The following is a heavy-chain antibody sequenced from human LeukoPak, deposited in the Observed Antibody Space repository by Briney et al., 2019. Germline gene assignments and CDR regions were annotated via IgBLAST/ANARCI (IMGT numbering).Heavy chain of an antibody. CDR2: INAGNGNT. V-gene: IGHV1-3*01. Sequence: ASVKVSCKASGYTFTSYAMHWVRQAPGQRLEWMGWINAGNGNTKYSQKFQGRVTITRNTSASTAYMELSSLRSEDTAVYYCASAYGSGSYHRGYFQHWGQGTLVTVSS. D-gene: IGHD3-10*01. J-gene: IGHJ1*01. CDR3: ASAYGSGSYHRGYFQH. CDR1: GYTFTSYA.